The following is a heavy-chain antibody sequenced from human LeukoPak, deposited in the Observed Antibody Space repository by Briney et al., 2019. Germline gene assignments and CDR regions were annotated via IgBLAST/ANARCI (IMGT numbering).Heavy chain of an antibody. J-gene: IGHJ4*02. CDR2: ISSSSSYI. D-gene: IGHD1-26*01. CDR1: GFTFSSYS. Sequence: GGSLRLSCAASGFTFSSYSMNWVRQAPGKGLEWVSSISSSSSYIYYADSVKGRFTISRDNAKNSLYLQMNSLRAEDTAVYYCAREWELSDDFDYWGRGTLVTVSS. CDR3: AREWELSDDFDY. V-gene: IGHV3-21*01.